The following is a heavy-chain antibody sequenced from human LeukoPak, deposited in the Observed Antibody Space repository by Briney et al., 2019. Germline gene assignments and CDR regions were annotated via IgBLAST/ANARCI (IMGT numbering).Heavy chain of an antibody. CDR2: IRYDGSNK. D-gene: IGHD3-10*01. CDR3: AAEFGLLNRLFDY. Sequence: PGGSLRLSCAASGFTFSSYGMHWVRQAPGKGLEWVAFIRYDGSNKYYADSVKGRFTISRDNSKNTLCLQMNSLRAEDTAVYYCAAEFGLLNRLFDYWGQGTLVTVSS. V-gene: IGHV3-30*02. CDR1: GFTFSSYG. J-gene: IGHJ4*02.